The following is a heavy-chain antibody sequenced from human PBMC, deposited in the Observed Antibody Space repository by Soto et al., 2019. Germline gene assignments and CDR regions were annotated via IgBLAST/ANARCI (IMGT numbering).Heavy chain of an antibody. Sequence: SQTLSLTCAISGDSVSSNSVAWYWIRPSPSRGLEWLGRTYYRSRWYDDYAVSVKSRIRISPDTSKNQFSLQLTSVTPGDTAVYYCARGGFYMTVANFDCWGQGTLVTVSS. V-gene: IGHV6-1*01. D-gene: IGHD6-19*01. J-gene: IGHJ4*02. CDR2: TYYRSRWYD. CDR1: GDSVSSNSVA. CDR3: ARGGFYMTVANFDC.